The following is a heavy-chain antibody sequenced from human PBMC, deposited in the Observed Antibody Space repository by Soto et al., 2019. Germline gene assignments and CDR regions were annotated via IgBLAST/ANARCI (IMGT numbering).Heavy chain of an antibody. V-gene: IGHV4-34*01. J-gene: IGHJ6*02. D-gene: IGHD3-9*01. Sequence: TSETLSLTCAVYGGSFSGYYWSWIRQPPGKGLEWIGEINHSGSTNYNPSLKSRVTISVDTSKNQFSLKLSSVTAADTAVYYCARANYDIRYGMDVWGQGTTVTVSS. CDR3: ARANYDIRYGMDV. CDR1: GGSFSGYY. CDR2: INHSGST.